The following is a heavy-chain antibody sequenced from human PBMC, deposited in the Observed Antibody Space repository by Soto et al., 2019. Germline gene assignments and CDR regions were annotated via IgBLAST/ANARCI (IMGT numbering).Heavy chain of an antibody. J-gene: IGHJ4*02. CDR1: GFSFSTYA. D-gene: IGHD2-2*01. Sequence: PGGSLRLSCAASGFSFSTYAMGWVCQAPGKGLEWVSVISGSGGSTYYADSVKGRFTISRDNSRTTLYLQMNSLRADDTAVYYCAKGDQLRLRISFDDWGQGTLVTVSS. V-gene: IGHV3-23*01. CDR3: AKGDQLRLRISFDD. CDR2: ISGSGGST.